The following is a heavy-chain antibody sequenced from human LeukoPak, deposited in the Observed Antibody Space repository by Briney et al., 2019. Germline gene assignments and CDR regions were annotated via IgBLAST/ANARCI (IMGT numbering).Heavy chain of an antibody. J-gene: IGHJ6*02. CDR1: GYTFTSYG. CDR2: INPNSGGT. Sequence: ASVKVSCKASGYTFTSYGISWVRQAPGQGLEWMGWINPNSGGTNYAQKFQGRVTMTRDTSISTAYMELSRLRSDDTAVYYCARAHEGYDFWSGFGYYYYYYGMDVWGQGTTVTVSS. CDR3: ARAHEGYDFWSGFGYYYYYYGMDV. D-gene: IGHD3-3*01. V-gene: IGHV1-2*02.